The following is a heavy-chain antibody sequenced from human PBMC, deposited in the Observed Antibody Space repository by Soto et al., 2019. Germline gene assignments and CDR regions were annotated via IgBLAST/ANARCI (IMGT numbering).Heavy chain of an antibody. CDR1: GASIGSGGW. CDR3: ARHEGWTGPDQ. J-gene: IGHJ5*02. CDR2: IFHDGNT. D-gene: IGHD2-8*02. V-gene: IGHV4-4*02. Sequence: SETLSLTYAVSGASIGSGGWWSWVRQPPGKGLEWIAEIFHDGNTNYSPSLKSRVTISVDKSQNQFSLNVYSVTAADTAVYYCARHEGWTGPDQWGQGTLVTVSS.